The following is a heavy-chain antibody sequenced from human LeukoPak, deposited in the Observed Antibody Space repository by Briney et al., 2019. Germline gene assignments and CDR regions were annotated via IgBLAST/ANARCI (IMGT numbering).Heavy chain of an antibody. D-gene: IGHD3-22*01. CDR3: VKANYDSGGHYYGFDY. CDR1: GFNFSGYK. CDR2: ISSNGGSR. J-gene: IGHJ4*02. V-gene: IGHV3-64D*06. Sequence: GGSLRLSCSASGFNFSGYKMHWVRQAPGKGLEYVSAISSNGGSRHYVDSVKGRFTISRDNSKNTLYLQMSSLRAEDTAVYYCVKANYDSGGHYYGFDYWGQGTLVTVSS.